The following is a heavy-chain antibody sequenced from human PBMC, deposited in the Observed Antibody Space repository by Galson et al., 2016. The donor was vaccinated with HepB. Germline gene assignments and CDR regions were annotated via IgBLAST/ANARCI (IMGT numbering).Heavy chain of an antibody. Sequence: SVKVSCKASGYTFASYTMHWVRQAPGQRLEWMGWIDAGNGNTKYSQKFQGRVTITRDTSARIAYMELSSLRSEDTAVYFCARAYYYHSSPGYWGQGTLVTVSS. CDR1: GYTFASYT. D-gene: IGHD3-22*01. CDR3: ARAYYYHSSPGY. V-gene: IGHV1-3*01. J-gene: IGHJ4*02. CDR2: IDAGNGNT.